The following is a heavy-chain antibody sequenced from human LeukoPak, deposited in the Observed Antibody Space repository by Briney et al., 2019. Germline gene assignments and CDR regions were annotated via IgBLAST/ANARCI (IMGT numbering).Heavy chain of an antibody. Sequence: GGSLRLSCAASGFTFSSYSMNWVRQAPGKGLEWVSSISSSSSYIYYADSVKGRFTISRDNAKNSLYLQMNSLRAEDTAVYYCARDLGYCSSTSCSPVGAFDIWGQGTMVTVSS. J-gene: IGHJ3*02. CDR1: GFTFSSYS. D-gene: IGHD2-2*01. V-gene: IGHV3-21*01. CDR2: ISSSSSYI. CDR3: ARDLGYCSSTSCSPVGAFDI.